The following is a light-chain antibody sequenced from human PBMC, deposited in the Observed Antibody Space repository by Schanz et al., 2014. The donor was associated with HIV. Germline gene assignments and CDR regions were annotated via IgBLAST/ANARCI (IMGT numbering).Light chain of an antibody. Sequence: QAVVTQESSLTVSPGGTVTLTCGSSTGAVTSGHYAYWFQQKPGQAPRTLIHDTNNRHSWTPARFSGSLLGGKAALTLSGAQPEDEADYYCLLYYGAAQLVFGGGTKLTVL. CDR1: TGAVTSGHY. V-gene: IGLV7-46*01. J-gene: IGLJ3*02. CDR2: DTN. CDR3: LLYYGAAQLV.